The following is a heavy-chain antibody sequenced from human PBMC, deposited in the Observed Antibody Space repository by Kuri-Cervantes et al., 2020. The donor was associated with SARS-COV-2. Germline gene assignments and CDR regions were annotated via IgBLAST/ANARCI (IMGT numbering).Heavy chain of an antibody. CDR2: INHSGST. CDR1: GGSFSGYY. V-gene: IGHV4-34*01. Sequence: SETLSLTCTVSGGSFSGYYWSWIRQPPGKGLEWIGEINHSGSTNYNPSLKSRVTISVDTSKNQFSLKLSSVTAADTAVYYCARWACSSTSCLPYRYYYMDVWGKGTTVTVSS. CDR3: ARWACSSTSCLPYRYYYMDV. D-gene: IGHD2-2*01. J-gene: IGHJ6*03.